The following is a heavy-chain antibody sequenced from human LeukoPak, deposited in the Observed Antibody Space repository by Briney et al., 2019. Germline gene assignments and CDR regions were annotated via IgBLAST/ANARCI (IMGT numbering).Heavy chain of an antibody. D-gene: IGHD3-10*01. V-gene: IGHV1-69*06. CDR3: ARKKDGGDAFDI. CDR1: GGTFSSYA. CDR2: IIPIFGTA. J-gene: IGHJ3*02. Sequence: SVKVSCKASGGTFSSYAISWVRQAPGQGLEWMGGIIPIFGTANYAQKFQGRVTITADKSTSTAYMELSSLRSEDTAVYYCARKKDGGDAFDIWGQGTMVTVSS.